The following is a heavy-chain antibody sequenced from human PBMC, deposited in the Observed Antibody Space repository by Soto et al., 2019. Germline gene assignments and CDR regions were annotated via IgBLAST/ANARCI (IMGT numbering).Heavy chain of an antibody. Sequence: PSDTLSLTCTVSGGSISSSSYYWGWIRQPPGKGLEWIGSIYYSGYTYYNPSLKSRVTISVDTSKNQFSLKLSSVTAADTAVYYCATPNGPLSLGCYYDMDDWGQGTTVTVSS. CDR1: GGSISSSSYY. V-gene: IGHV4-39*01. CDR3: ATPNGPLSLGCYYDMDD. J-gene: IGHJ6*02. D-gene: IGHD6-19*01. CDR2: IYYSGYT.